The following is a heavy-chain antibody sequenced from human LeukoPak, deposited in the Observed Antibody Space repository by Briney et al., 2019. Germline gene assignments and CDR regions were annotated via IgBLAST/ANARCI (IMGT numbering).Heavy chain of an antibody. CDR3: AKFGVAAGTDYWYFDL. Sequence: GRSLRLSCVASGFTFSSYGMYWVRQAPGKGLERVAVVSYDGRYRYYADSVKGRFTISRDNSKNTLYLQMDSLRAEDTAVYYCAKFGVAAGTDYWYFDLWGRGTLVTVSS. CDR1: GFTFSSYG. J-gene: IGHJ2*01. V-gene: IGHV3-30*18. CDR2: VSYDGRYR. D-gene: IGHD6-19*01.